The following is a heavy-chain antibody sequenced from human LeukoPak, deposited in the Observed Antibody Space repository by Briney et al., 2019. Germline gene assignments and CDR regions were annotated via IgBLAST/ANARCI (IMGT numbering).Heavy chain of an antibody. V-gene: IGHV3-74*01. CDR1: GFTFSNSW. J-gene: IGHJ4*02. Sequence: GGSLRLSCAASGFTFSNSWMHWVRQTPGMGLVWVSCLRSDGTTTYAESVKGRFTISRDSAKNTLYLQMNSLRAEDTAVYYCARDGSYKFDYWGQGTLVTVSP. D-gene: IGHD1-26*01. CDR3: ARDGSYKFDY. CDR2: LRSDGTT.